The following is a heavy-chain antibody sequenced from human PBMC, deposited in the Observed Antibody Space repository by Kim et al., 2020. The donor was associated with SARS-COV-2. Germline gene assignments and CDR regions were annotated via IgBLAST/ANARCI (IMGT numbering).Heavy chain of an antibody. CDR1: GFTFSAYD. V-gene: IGHV3-48*02. Sequence: GGSLRLSCVTSGFTFSAYDMNWVRQAPGKGLEWLSFITKSSTTIYYADSVEGRFTISRDNAKNSLFLQMNSLRDEDTALFSFVIDRMGAAFVMWGLGTMV. CDR2: ITKSSTTI. CDR3: VIDRMGAAFVM. D-gene: IGHD3-16*01. J-gene: IGHJ3*02.